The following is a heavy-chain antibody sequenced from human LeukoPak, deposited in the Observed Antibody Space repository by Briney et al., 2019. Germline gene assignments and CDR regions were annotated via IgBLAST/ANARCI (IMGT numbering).Heavy chain of an antibody. V-gene: IGHV4-31*03. D-gene: IGHD3-3*01. Sequence: PSQTLSLTCTVSGGSISSGGYYWSWIRQHPGKGLEWIGYIYYSGSTYYNPSLKSRVTISVDTSKNQFSLKLSSVTAADTAVYYCARDSEDFYGMDVWGQRTTVTVSS. CDR2: IYYSGST. J-gene: IGHJ6*02. CDR1: GGSISSGGYY. CDR3: ARDSEDFYGMDV.